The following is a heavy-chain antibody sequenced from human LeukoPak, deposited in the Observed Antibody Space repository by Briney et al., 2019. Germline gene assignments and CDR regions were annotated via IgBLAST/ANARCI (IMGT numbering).Heavy chain of an antibody. CDR2: ISWNSGSI. D-gene: IGHD3-22*01. V-gene: IGHV3-9*01. CDR3: AKDISYYYDSSGSFDY. J-gene: IGHJ4*02. Sequence: PGRSLSLFCAASGLTFHDYAMPWVRHARGKGLEWVSGISWNSGSIVYADSVEGRFTISRDNAKHSLYLQMNSLRAEDTDLYYCAKDISYYYDSSGSFDYWGQGTLVTVSS. CDR1: GLTFHDYA.